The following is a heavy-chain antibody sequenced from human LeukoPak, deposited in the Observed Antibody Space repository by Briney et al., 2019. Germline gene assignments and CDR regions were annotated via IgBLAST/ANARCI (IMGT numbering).Heavy chain of an antibody. D-gene: IGHD2-15*01. J-gene: IGHJ4*02. CDR1: GFTFSRYA. CDR3: AREDGYCSGGNCYSYFDS. V-gene: IGHV3-7*01. CDR2: IKKTGSET. Sequence: GGSLRLSCAASGFTFSRYALSWVRQAPGKGLEWVAYIKKTGSETYYVDSVKGRFTITRDNTRNSLSLQMYSLRAEDTAVYFCAREDGYCSGGNCYSYFDSWGQGTLVTVSS.